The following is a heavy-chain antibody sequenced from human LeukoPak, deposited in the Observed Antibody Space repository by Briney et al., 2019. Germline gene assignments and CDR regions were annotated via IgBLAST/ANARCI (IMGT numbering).Heavy chain of an antibody. Sequence: HGESLKISFKDSGYSFTSYWSSCVRQMPGKGLEWMGRIDPGDSYTNYSPSFQGHVTISADKSISTAYLQWSSLKASDTAMYYCASSTSRYGMYVWGQGTTVTVSS. CDR2: IDPGDSYT. V-gene: IGHV5-10-1*01. D-gene: IGHD2-2*01. CDR1: GYSFTSYW. J-gene: IGHJ6*02. CDR3: ASSTSRYGMYV.